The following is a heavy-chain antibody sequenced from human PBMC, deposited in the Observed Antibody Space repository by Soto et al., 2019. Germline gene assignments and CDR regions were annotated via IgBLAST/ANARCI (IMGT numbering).Heavy chain of an antibody. V-gene: IGHV3-33*01. J-gene: IGHJ6*02. CDR2: IWYDGSNK. Sequence: GGSLRLSCAASGFTFSSYGMHWVRQAPGKGLEWVAVIWYDGSNKYYADSVKGRFTISRDNSKNTLYLQMNSLRAEDTAVYYCARDPYCTNGVCYYYGMDVWGQGTTVTVSS. CDR3: ARDPYCTNGVCYYYGMDV. CDR1: GFTFSSYG. D-gene: IGHD2-8*01.